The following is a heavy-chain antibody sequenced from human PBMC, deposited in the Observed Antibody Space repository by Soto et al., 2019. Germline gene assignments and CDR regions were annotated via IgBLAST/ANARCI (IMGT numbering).Heavy chain of an antibody. CDR3: ARDDRFHDSSARPEYFQH. CDR2: IYYSGST. J-gene: IGHJ1*01. CDR1: GGSISSGDYY. V-gene: IGHV4-30-4*01. D-gene: IGHD3-22*01. Sequence: PSETLSLTCTVSGGSISSGDYYWSWIRQPPGKGLEWIGYIYYSGSTYYNPSLKSRVTISVDTSKNQFSLKLSSVTAADTAVYYCARDDRFHDSSARPEYFQHWGQGTLVTVSS.